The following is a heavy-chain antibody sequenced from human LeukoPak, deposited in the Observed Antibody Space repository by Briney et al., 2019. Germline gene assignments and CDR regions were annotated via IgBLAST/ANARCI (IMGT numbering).Heavy chain of an antibody. V-gene: IGHV4-61*02. CDR3: ARDALEIDPYYFDP. Sequence: PSETLSLTCTVSGGSISSGSYYWTWIRQSAGKGLEWIGRVYRSGSTNYNPSLKSRVSMSIDTSRNQFSLKLSSVTVADTAVYYCARDALEIDPYYFDPWGQRTMVTVSS. CDR2: VYRSGST. D-gene: IGHD1-1*01. J-gene: IGHJ4*02. CDR1: GGSISSGSYY.